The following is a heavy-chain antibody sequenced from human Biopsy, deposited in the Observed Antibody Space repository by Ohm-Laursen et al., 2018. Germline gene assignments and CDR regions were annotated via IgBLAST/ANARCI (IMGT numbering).Heavy chain of an antibody. Sequence: SLRLSCSASGFTFDDYAMHWVRQAPGKGLEWVSGIFRNSGNIDYAASVKGRFTISRDNAKNSLYLQMNSLRPEDTALYYCATIAGWGSSPDLRPYWGQGTLVTVSS. CDR1: GFTFDDYA. J-gene: IGHJ4*02. V-gene: IGHV3-9*01. CDR2: IFRNSGNI. D-gene: IGHD3-3*01. CDR3: ATIAGWGSSPDLRPY.